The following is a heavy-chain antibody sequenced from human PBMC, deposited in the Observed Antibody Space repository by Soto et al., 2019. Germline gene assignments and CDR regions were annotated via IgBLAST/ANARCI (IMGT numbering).Heavy chain of an antibody. CDR2: INEDGSVI. Sequence: EVQLVESGEGLVQPGGSLRLSCAPSGFTFSNYWMHWVRQAPGKGLEWVSRINEDGSVISYADSVKGRFTISRDNGKNTLYLQMNSLRVEDTAVYYCVRDLIIVVTPGDDFDYWGQGTLVTVSS. CDR3: VRDLIIVVTPGDDFDY. CDR1: GFTFSNYW. D-gene: IGHD1-26*01. V-gene: IGHV3-74*01. J-gene: IGHJ4*02.